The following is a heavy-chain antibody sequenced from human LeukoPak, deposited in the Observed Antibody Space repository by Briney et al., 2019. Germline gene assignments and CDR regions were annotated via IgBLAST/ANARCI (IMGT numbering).Heavy chain of an antibody. J-gene: IGHJ3*02. D-gene: IGHD2-15*01. Sequence: SETLCLTRAVSGVSLSSSSYYWGWGRQPRGKGRGWIVSINCSGSTYTNPSSKSRVTISVDTSKNQFSLKLSSVTAADTAVYYCARVPTDIVVAVAAHDAFDIWGQGTMVTVSS. CDR2: INCSGST. CDR1: GVSLSSSSYY. CDR3: ARVPTDIVVAVAAHDAFDI. V-gene: IGHV4-39*07.